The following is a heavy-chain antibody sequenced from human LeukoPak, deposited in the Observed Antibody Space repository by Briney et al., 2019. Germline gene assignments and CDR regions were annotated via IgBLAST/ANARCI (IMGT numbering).Heavy chain of an antibody. CDR1: GYTLTELS. V-gene: IGHV1-24*01. Sequence: ASVKVSCKVSGYTLTELSMHWVRQAPGKGLEWMGGFDPEDGETIYAQKFQGRVTMTEDTSTDTAYMELSSLRSEDTAVYYCATPTDYYDSSGYYYWGQGTLVTVSS. J-gene: IGHJ4*02. D-gene: IGHD3-22*01. CDR2: FDPEDGET. CDR3: ATPTDYYDSSGYYY.